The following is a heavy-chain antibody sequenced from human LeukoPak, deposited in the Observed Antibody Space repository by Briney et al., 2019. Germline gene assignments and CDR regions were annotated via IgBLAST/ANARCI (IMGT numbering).Heavy chain of an antibody. J-gene: IGHJ1*01. CDR1: GFTFSSYG. D-gene: IGHD2-21*02. CDR3: SKRGSDSPSCFQH. Sequence: GGSLRLSCAASGFTFSSYGMHWVRQAPGKGLEWVAVIWYDGSNKYYADSVKGRFTISRDNSKNTLYLQMNSLRAEDTAVYYCSKRGSDSPSCFQHWGQGTLVTVSS. V-gene: IGHV3-33*06. CDR2: IWYDGSNK.